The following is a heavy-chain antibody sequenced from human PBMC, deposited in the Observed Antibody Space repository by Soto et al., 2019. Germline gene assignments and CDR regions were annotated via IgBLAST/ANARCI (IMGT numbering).Heavy chain of an antibody. J-gene: IGHJ3*02. V-gene: IGHV4-31*03. D-gene: IGHD3-10*01. Sequence: SETLSLTCTVSGGSISSGGYYWSWIRQHPGKGLEWIGYIYYSGSTYYNPSLKSRVTISVDTSKNQFSLKLSSVTAADTAVYYCARGWFGELTPPRAFDIWGQGTMVTVSS. CDR3: ARGWFGELTPPRAFDI. CDR2: IYYSGST. CDR1: GGSISSGGYY.